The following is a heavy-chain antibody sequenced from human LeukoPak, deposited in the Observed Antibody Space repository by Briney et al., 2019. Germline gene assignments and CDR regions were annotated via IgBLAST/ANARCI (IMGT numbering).Heavy chain of an antibody. CDR3: ARDQREAASGMDV. CDR2: IYYSGST. V-gene: IGHV4-31*03. D-gene: IGHD6-13*01. CDR1: GGSISSGGYY. Sequence: SQTLSLTCTVSGGSISSGGYYWGWIRQHPGKGLEWIGYIYYSGSTYYNPSPKSRVTISVDTSKNQFSLKLSSVTAADTAVYYCARDQREAASGMDVWGQGTTVTVSS. J-gene: IGHJ6*02.